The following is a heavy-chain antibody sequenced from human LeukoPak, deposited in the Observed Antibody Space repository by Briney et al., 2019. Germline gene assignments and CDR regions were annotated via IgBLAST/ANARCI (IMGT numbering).Heavy chain of an antibody. J-gene: IGHJ4*02. D-gene: IGHD5-12*01. CDR2: MYPKSGNT. Sequence: ASVKVSCKASGYTFSSYDINWVRQATGQGLEWMGWMYPKSGNTGYGQKFQGRVTMTRNTSIGTAYMELSSLRPEDTALYYCARVTGRIVATRYFDYWGQGTLVTVSS. CDR1: GYTFSSYD. CDR3: ARVTGRIVATRYFDY. V-gene: IGHV1-8*01.